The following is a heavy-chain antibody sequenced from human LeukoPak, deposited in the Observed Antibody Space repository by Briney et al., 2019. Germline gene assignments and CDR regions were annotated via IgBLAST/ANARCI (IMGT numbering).Heavy chain of an antibody. Sequence: GGSLRLSCTASGFTFSTYEMNWVRQAPGKGLEWVSYISSRGSTVYYADSVKGRCTISRDSAKNSLYLQMNSLRAEDTAVYYCAGGMTTGNVDSWGQGTLVTVSS. CDR2: ISSRGSTV. D-gene: IGHD4-11*01. CDR1: GFTFSTYE. CDR3: AGGMTTGNVDS. J-gene: IGHJ4*02. V-gene: IGHV3-48*03.